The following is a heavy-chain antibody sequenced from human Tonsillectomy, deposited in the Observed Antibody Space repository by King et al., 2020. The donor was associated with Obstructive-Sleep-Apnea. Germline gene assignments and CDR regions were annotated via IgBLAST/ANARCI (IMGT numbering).Heavy chain of an antibody. Sequence: VQLQQWGAGLLKPSETLSLTCAVYGGSFSGYYWSWIRQPPGKGLEWIGEINHSGSTNYNPSLKSRVTISVDTPKNQFSLKLSSVTAADTAVYYCASTAMVRNWGQGTLVTVSS. CDR2: INHSGST. V-gene: IGHV4-34*01. CDR3: ASTAMVRN. CDR1: GGSFSGYY. J-gene: IGHJ4*02. D-gene: IGHD5-18*01.